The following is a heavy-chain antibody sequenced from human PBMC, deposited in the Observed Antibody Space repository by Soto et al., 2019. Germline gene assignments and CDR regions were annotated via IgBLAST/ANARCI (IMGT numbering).Heavy chain of an antibody. CDR2: IIPIFGTA. CDR1: GGTFSSYA. J-gene: IGHJ4*02. Sequence: ASVKVSCKASGGTFSSYAISWVRQAPGQGLEWMGGIIPIFGTANYAQKFQGRVTITADESTSTAYMELSSLRSEDTAVYYCARGDYDILTGTMTSYYYFDYWGQGTLVTVSS. V-gene: IGHV1-69*13. CDR3: ARGDYDILTGTMTSYYYFDY. D-gene: IGHD3-9*01.